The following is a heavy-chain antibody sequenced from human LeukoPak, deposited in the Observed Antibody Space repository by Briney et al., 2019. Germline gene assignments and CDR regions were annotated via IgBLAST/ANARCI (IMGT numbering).Heavy chain of an antibody. CDR2: IRQDGSER. V-gene: IGHV3-7*01. J-gene: IGHJ4*02. D-gene: IGHD2-8*02. CDR1: GFTFSNYW. CDR3: ASRAGKPVNTPWCFDY. Sequence: GGSLRLSCAASGFTFSNYWMNWVRQAPGKGPEWVANIRQDGSERNYVDSVKGRFTIARDNTKNSLYLQMTSLRGEDTAVYYCASRAGKPVNTPWCFDYWGQGALVTVSS.